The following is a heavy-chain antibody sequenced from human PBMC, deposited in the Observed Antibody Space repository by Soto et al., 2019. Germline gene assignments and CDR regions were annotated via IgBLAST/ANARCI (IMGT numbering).Heavy chain of an antibody. CDR3: ARHIYDSSGYYHYYYGMDV. CDR2: INHSGST. CDR1: GGSGGSFSGYY. J-gene: IGHJ6*02. Sequence: SETLSLTCAVYGGSGGSFSGYYWSWIRQPPGKGLEWIGEINHSGSTNYNLSLKSRVTISVDTSKNQFSLKLSSVTAADTAVYYCARHIYDSSGYYHYYYGMDVWCQGTTVTVSS. V-gene: IGHV4-34*01. D-gene: IGHD3-22*01.